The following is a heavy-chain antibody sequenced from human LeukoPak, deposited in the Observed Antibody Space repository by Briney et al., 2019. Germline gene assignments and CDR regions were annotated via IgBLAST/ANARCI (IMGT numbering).Heavy chain of an antibody. CDR3: ARVGHPRYYYMDV. V-gene: IGHV4-39*07. J-gene: IGHJ6*03. CDR1: GVSISSSSYY. CDR2: IYYSGST. Sequence: SETLSLTCTVSGVSISSSSYYWGWIRQPPGKGLEWIGSIYYSGSTNYNPSLKSRVTMSVDTSKNQFSLKLSSVTAADTAVYYCARVGHPRYYYMDVWGKGTTVTVSS.